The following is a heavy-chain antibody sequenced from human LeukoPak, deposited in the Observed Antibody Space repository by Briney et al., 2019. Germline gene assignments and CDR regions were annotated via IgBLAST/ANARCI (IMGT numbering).Heavy chain of an antibody. CDR1: GFTVSSNS. J-gene: IGHJ4*02. V-gene: IGHV3-53*01. CDR3: ARRAGAYSHPYDY. CDR2: IYSDDT. Sequence: GGSLRLACTVSGFTVSSNSMSWVRQAPGKGLEWVSFIYSDDTHYSDSVKGRLTISRDNSKNTLYLQMNNLRAEDTAVYYCARRAGAYSHPYDYWGQGTLVTVSS. D-gene: IGHD4/OR15-4a*01.